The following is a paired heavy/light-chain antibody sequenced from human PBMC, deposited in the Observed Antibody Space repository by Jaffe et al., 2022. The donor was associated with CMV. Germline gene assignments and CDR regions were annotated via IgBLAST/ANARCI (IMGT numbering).Heavy chain of an antibody. D-gene: IGHD7-27*01. Sequence: EVQLLESGGGLVQPGGSLRLSCVVSGFTFSSYEMNWVRQAPGKGLEWVSYITSGGTTTYYADSVRGRFTISRDNAENSLYLQLNSLRAEDTAVYYCARLALGPYYYYYMDVWGKGTAVTVSS. CDR2: ITSGGTTT. CDR1: GFTFSSYE. J-gene: IGHJ6*03. CDR3: ARLALGPYYYYYMDV. V-gene: IGHV3-48*03.
Light chain of an antibody. CDR2: RAS. Sequence: EIVLTQSPGTLSLSPGERATLSCRASQSVSSSFLAWYQQKPGQAPRLLIYRASYRATGIPDRFSGSGSGTDFTLSISRLEPEDFAVYYCQHYDKSSWTFGQGTKVEIK. J-gene: IGKJ1*01. CDR1: QSVSSSF. CDR3: QHYDKSSWT. V-gene: IGKV3-20*01.